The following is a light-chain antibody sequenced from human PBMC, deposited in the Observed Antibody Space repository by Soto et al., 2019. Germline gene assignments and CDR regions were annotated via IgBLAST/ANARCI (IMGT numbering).Light chain of an antibody. CDR1: QSISSW. V-gene: IGKV1-5*03. CDR3: QQYGT. CDR2: KAS. J-gene: IGKJ1*01. Sequence: DIQMTQSPSTLSASVGDRVTITCRASQSISSWLAWYQQKPGKAPKLLIYKASSLESGVPSRFSGSGSGTEFTLTISSLQPDDFATYYCQQYGTFGQGTKLE.